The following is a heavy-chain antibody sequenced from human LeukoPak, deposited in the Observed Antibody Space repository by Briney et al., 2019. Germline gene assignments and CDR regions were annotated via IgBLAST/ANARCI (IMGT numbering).Heavy chain of an antibody. V-gene: IGHV3-9*01. CDR2: ISWNSGSI. CDR3: ARDGAWSGPFDY. CDR1: GFTFDDYA. J-gene: IGHJ4*02. Sequence: GGSLRLSCAASGFTFDDYAMHWVRQAPGKGLEWVSGISWNSGSIGYADSVKGRFTISRDNAKNSLYLQMNSLRAEDTAVYYCARDGAWSGPFDYWGQGTLVTVSS. D-gene: IGHD3-3*01.